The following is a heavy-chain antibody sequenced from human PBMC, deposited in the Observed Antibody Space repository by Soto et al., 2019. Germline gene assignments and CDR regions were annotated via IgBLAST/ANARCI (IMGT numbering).Heavy chain of an antibody. J-gene: IGHJ5*02. V-gene: IGHV1-69*02. Sequence: QVQLVQSGAEVKKPGSSVKVSCKASGGTFSSYTISWVRQAPGQGLEWMGRIIPILGIANYAQKFQGRVTITADKSTSTAYMELSSMRYEDTAVYYCASSSVVVDATRGSWFDPWGKGTLVTVSS. CDR1: GGTFSSYT. D-gene: IGHD2-15*01. CDR2: IIPILGIA. CDR3: ASSSVVVDATRGSWFDP.